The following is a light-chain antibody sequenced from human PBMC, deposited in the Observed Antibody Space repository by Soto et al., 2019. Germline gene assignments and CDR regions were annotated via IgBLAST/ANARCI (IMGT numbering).Light chain of an antibody. CDR1: SSDVAGYNF. V-gene: IGLV2-8*01. CDR3: NSYAGSNNFGV. CDR2: DVS. Sequence: QSALTQPPSASGSPGQSVTISCTGTSSDVAGYNFVSWYQQHPGKAPKLIIYDVSKRPSGVPDRFSGSKSGNTASLTVSGLQAEDEADYYCNSYAGSNNFGVFGGGTKLTVL. J-gene: IGLJ2*01.